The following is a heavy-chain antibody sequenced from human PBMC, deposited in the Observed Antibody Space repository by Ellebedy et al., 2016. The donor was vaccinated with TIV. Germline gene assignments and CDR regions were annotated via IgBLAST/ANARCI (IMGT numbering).Heavy chain of an antibody. Sequence: SETLSLTCTVSGGSISSSSYYWSWIRQPPGKGLEWIGYIHYSGSTNYNPSLKSRVTISVDTSKNQFSLKLSSVTAADTAVYYCARGTRWLPPGVWGQGTLVTVSS. CDR1: GGSISSSSYY. CDR2: IHYSGST. D-gene: IGHD5-24*01. V-gene: IGHV4-61*01. CDR3: ARGTRWLPPGV. J-gene: IGHJ4*02.